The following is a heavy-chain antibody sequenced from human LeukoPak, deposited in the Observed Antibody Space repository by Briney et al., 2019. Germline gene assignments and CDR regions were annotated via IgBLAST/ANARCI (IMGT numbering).Heavy chain of an antibody. CDR1: GFTFSSYA. Sequence: GGSLRLSCAASGFTFSSYAMSWVRQAPGKGLEWVSAISGSGGSTYYADSVKGRFTISRDNSKNTVYLQMNSLRADDTAVYYCARLVSYYYDSSGYFDCWGQGTLVTVSS. J-gene: IGHJ4*02. CDR3: ARLVSYYYDSSGYFDC. CDR2: ISGSGGST. D-gene: IGHD3-22*01. V-gene: IGHV3-23*01.